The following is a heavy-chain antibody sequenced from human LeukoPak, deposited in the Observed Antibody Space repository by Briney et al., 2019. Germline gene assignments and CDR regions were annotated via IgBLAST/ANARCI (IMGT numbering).Heavy chain of an antibody. D-gene: IGHD3-3*01. J-gene: IGHJ6*03. Sequence: PSETLSLTCTVSGGSISSSSYYWGWIRQPPGKGLEWIGSIYYSGSTYYNPSLKSRVTISVDTSKNQFSLKLSSVTAADTAVYYCARGRGRFLEWLLGSGYYMDVWGKGTTVTVSS. CDR1: GGSISSSSYY. CDR2: IYYSGST. V-gene: IGHV4-39*07. CDR3: ARGRGRFLEWLLGSGYYMDV.